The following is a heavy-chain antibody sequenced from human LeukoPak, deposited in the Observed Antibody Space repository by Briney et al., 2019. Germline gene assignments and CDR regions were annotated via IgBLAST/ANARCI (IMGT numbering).Heavy chain of an antibody. CDR2: IKQDGSEK. CDR1: GFTFSSYW. V-gene: IGHV3-7*01. CDR3: AKDQEFWSGPFDY. Sequence: GGSLRLSCAASGFTFSSYWMSWVRQAPGKGLEWVANIKQDGSEKYYVDSVKGRFTISRDNAKNSLYLQMNSLRAEDTAVYYCAKDQEFWSGPFDYWGQGTLVTVSS. J-gene: IGHJ4*02. D-gene: IGHD3-3*01.